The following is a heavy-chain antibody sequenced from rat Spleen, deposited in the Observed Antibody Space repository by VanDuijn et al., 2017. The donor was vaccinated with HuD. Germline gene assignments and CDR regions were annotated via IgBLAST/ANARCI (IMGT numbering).Heavy chain of an antibody. CDR1: GFTFSNYD. D-gene: IGHD1-11*01. J-gene: IGHJ2*01. Sequence: EVQLVESGGGLVQPGRSMKLSCAASGFTFSNYDMAWVRQAPTKGLEWVASISYDGSSTYYSGSVKGRFTISRDNAKSTLYLQMDSLRSEDTATYYCSREGLYGNFFDYCGQGVMVTVSS. CDR3: SREGLYGNFFDY. V-gene: IGHV5-20*01. CDR2: ISYDGSST.